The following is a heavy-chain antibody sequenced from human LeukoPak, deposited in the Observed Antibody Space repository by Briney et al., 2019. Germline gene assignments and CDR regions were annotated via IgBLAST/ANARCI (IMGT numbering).Heavy chain of an antibody. CDR1: GGSISSYY. D-gene: IGHD5-12*01. Sequence: PSETLSLTCTVSGGSISSYYWSCIRQPPGKGLEWIGYIYYSGSTNYNPSLKSRVTISVDTSKNQFSLKLSSVTAADTAVYYCARGGPYSGYARWFDPWGQGTLVTVSS. CDR3: ARGGPYSGYARWFDP. J-gene: IGHJ5*02. V-gene: IGHV4-59*01. CDR2: IYYSGST.